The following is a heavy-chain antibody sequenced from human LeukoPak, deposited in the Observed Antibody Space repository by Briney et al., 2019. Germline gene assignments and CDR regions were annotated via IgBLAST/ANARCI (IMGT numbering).Heavy chain of an antibody. CDR1: GDSIRNSGWS. CDR3: ARLTLTGVGGRGWFDA. V-gene: IGHV4-39*01. Sequence: PSETLSLTCIVSGDSIRNSGWSWGWIRQPPGKGLEWIGTMPYDENVSDNEIPSYNPSLKRRVTISADTSKKQLSLKVNSVTAADTASYYCARLTLTGVGGRGWFDAWGQGTLVIVSS. D-gene: IGHD3-3*01. J-gene: IGHJ5*02. CDR2: MPYDENVSDNEIP.